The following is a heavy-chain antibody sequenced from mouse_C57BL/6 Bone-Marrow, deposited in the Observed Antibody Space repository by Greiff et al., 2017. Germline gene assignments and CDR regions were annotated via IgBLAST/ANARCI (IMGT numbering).Heavy chain of an antibody. CDR1: GFTFSDYY. V-gene: IGHV5-12*01. D-gene: IGHD1-1*01. CDR2: ISNGGGST. CDR3: ASHGWRYYGSSLYYYAMDY. Sequence: EVMLVESGGGLVQPGGSLKLSCAASGFTFSDYYMYWVRQTPEKRLEWVAYISNGGGSTYYPDTVKGRFTISRDNAKNTLYLQMSRLKSEDTAMYYCASHGWRYYGSSLYYYAMDYWGQGTSVTVSS. J-gene: IGHJ4*01.